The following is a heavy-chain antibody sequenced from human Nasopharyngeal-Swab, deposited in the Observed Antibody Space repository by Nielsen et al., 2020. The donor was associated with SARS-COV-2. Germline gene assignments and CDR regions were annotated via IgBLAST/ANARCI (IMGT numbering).Heavy chain of an antibody. CDR2: IYYSGST. CDR1: GGSISSYY. D-gene: IGHD3-22*01. Sequence: GSLRLSCTVSGGSISSYYWSWIRQPPGKGLEWIGYIYYSGSTNYNPSLKSRVTIPVDTSKNQFSLKLSSVTAADTAVYYCARTRDLYYYDRWGQGTLVTVSS. CDR3: ARTRDLYYYDR. V-gene: IGHV4-59*12. J-gene: IGHJ4*02.